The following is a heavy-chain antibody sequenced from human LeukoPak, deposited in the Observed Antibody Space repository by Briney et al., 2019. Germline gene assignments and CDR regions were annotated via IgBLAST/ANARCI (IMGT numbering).Heavy chain of an antibody. CDR2: IYYSGST. CDR1: GGSISSGSYY. Sequence: PSETLSLTCTVSGGSISSGSYYWSWIRQPPGKGLEWIGYIYYSGSTNYNPSLKSRVTISVDTSKNQFSLKLSSVTAADTAVYYCARRNGRLEFDYWGQGTLVTVSS. V-gene: IGHV4-61*01. CDR3: ARRNGRLEFDY. D-gene: IGHD1-1*01. J-gene: IGHJ4*02.